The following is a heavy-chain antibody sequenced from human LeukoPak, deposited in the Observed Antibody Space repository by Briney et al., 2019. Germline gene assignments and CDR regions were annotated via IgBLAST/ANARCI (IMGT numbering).Heavy chain of an antibody. V-gene: IGHV1-69*13. CDR3: AREYEPAGTELQNWFDP. D-gene: IGHD6-19*01. J-gene: IGHJ5*02. Sequence: SVKVSCKASGGTFSSYAISWVRQAPGQGLEWMGGIIPIFGTANYARKFQGRVTITADESTSTAYMELRSLRSDDTAVYYCAREYEPAGTELQNWFDPWGQGTLVTVSS. CDR2: IIPIFGTA. CDR1: GGTFSSYA.